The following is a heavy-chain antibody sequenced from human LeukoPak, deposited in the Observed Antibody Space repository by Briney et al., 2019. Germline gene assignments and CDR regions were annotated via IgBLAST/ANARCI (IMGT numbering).Heavy chain of an antibody. Sequence: PSETLSLTCTVSGDSNTNTIYSWAWIRQPPGRGLEWIATIDYSGSTYYNPSLKSRATISIDTSKNQFSLKLSSVTAADTAVYYCAREYTLYRSGWFLDYWGQGTVVAVSS. J-gene: IGHJ4*02. CDR1: GDSNTNTIYS. V-gene: IGHV4-39*07. CDR3: AREYTLYRSGWFLDY. D-gene: IGHD6-19*01. CDR2: IDYSGST.